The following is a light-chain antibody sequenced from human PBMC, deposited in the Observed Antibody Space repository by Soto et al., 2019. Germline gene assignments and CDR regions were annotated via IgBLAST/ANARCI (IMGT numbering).Light chain of an antibody. CDR2: DNN. V-gene: IGLV1-51*01. J-gene: IGLJ7*01. Sequence: QSVLTQPPSVSAAPGQTVTISCSGSSSNIGNNYVSWYQQLPGTAPKLLIYDNNRRPSGIPDRFSGSKSGTSATLGITGLQTGDEADYYCGTWDNNLGAAVFGEGTQLTVL. CDR1: SSNIGNNY. CDR3: GTWDNNLGAAV.